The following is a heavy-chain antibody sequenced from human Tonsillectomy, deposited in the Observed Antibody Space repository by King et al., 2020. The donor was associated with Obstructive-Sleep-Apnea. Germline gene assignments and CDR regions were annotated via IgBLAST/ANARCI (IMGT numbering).Heavy chain of an antibody. CDR3: AREVGYCGGDCSYYYYYGMDG. D-gene: IGHD2-21*02. J-gene: IGHJ6*02. CDR2: IYYSGSV. CDR1: GGSISSYY. Sequence: QLQESGPGLVKPSETLSLTGTVSGGSISSYYWSWIRQPPGKGLEWIGYIYYSGSVNYNPALKSQVTISVDTSQNHFSLKLSSVTAADTAAYYCAREVGYCGGDCSYYYYYGMDGWGQGTTVTVSS. V-gene: IGHV4-59*01.